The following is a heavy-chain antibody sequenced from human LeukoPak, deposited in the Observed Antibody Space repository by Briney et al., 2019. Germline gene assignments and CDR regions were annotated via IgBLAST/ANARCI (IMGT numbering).Heavy chain of an antibody. J-gene: IGHJ3*02. CDR3: AKDWLWSSSSEGAFDI. CDR2: ISGSGGTT. V-gene: IGHV3-23*01. CDR1: GLTFSSYV. D-gene: IGHD6-6*01. Sequence: PGGSLRLSCAASGLTFSSYVMSWVRQAPGKGLEWVSGISGSGGTTYYADSVKGRFTISRDNSKNTLYLQMNSLRAEDTAVYYCAKDWLWSSSSEGAFDIWGQGTMVTVSS.